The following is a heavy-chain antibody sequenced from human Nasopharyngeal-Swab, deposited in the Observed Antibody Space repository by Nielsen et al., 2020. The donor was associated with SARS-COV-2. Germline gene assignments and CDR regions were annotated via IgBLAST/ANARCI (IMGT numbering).Heavy chain of an antibody. CDR3: ARSPTIDPYYYYYMDV. D-gene: IGHD5-24*01. V-gene: IGHV4-61*02. CDR1: GGSISSGSYY. CDR2: IYTSGST. Sequence: TLSLTCTVSGGSISSGSYYWSWIRQPAGKGLECIGRIYTSGSTNYNPSLKSRVTISVDTSKNQFSLKLRSVTAADTAVYYCARSPTIDPYYYYYMDVWGKGTTVTVSS. J-gene: IGHJ6*03.